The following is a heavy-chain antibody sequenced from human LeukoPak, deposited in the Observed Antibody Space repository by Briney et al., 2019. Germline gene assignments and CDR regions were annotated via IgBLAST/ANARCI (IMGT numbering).Heavy chain of an antibody. D-gene: IGHD3-10*01. V-gene: IGHV3-21*01. J-gene: IGHJ3*02. CDR3: AREPMVRGVNTDAFDI. Sequence: KTGGSLRLSCAASGFTFSTYTMNWVRQAPGKGLEWVSSISSSNSYIYYADSVRGRFTISRDNAKKSLYLQMDSLRGEDTAVYYCAREPMVRGVNTDAFDIWGQGTMVTVSS. CDR1: GFTFSTYT. CDR2: ISSSNSYI.